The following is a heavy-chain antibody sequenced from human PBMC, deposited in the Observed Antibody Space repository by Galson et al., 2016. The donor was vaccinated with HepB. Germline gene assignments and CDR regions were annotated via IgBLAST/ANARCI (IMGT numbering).Heavy chain of an antibody. J-gene: IGHJ4*02. CDR2: IYYRGDT. V-gene: IGHV4-39*01. CDR1: GCTISSPNHY. Sequence: SETLSLTCSVSGCTISSPNHYWAWIRQPPGKGLEWIGNIYYRGDTYCTPALKSRVTISIDMSKNQFSRKLRSVTAADTAVYHCARGGGGDWKLDNWGQGTLVTVSS. D-gene: IGHD2-21*02. CDR3: ARGGGGDWKLDN.